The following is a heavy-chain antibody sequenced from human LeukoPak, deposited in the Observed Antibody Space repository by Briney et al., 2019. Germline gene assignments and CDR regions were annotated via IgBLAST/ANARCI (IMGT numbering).Heavy chain of an antibody. CDR2: INLVNGNT. Sequence: ASVRVSCKASGYTFTNYAMHWVRLAPGQRLQWMGWINLVNGNTKYSQYFEGRVTITRDTSASTVYMELSSLRPDDMAVYYCARGRGTIGSNRDFYFYYYMDIWGNGTTVTVSS. V-gene: IGHV1-3*03. CDR1: GYTFTNYA. D-gene: IGHD2-21*01. J-gene: IGHJ6*03. CDR3: ARGRGTIGSNRDFYFYYYMDI.